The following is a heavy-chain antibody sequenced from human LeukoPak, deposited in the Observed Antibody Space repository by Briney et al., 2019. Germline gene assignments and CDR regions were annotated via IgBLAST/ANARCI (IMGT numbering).Heavy chain of an antibody. Sequence: PGGSLRLSCAASGFTFSSYAMHWVRQAPGKGLEWVAVISYDGSNKYYADSVKGRFTISRDNSKNTLYLQMNSLRAEDTAVYYCAKAAAADYSYFYGMDVWGQGTTVTVSS. CDR2: ISYDGSNK. D-gene: IGHD2-2*01. V-gene: IGHV3-30-3*01. J-gene: IGHJ6*02. CDR3: AKAAAADYSYFYGMDV. CDR1: GFTFSSYA.